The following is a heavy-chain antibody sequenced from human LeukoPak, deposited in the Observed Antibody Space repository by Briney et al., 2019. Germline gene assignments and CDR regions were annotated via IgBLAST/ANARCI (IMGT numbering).Heavy chain of an antibody. CDR3: AREGSSGEFDY. D-gene: IGHD2-15*01. Sequence: PGGSLRLSCAASGFTFSSYGMHWVRQAPGKGLEWVSYISSSGSTIYNADSVKGRVTISRDNAKNSLFLQMNSLRAEDTAVYYCAREGSSGEFDYWGQGTLVTVSS. CDR1: GFTFSSYG. V-gene: IGHV3-48*04. J-gene: IGHJ4*02. CDR2: ISSSGSTI.